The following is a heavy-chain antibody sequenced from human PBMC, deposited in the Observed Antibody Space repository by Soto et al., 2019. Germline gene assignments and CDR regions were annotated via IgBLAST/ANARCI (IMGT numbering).Heavy chain of an antibody. V-gene: IGHV3-33*01. CDR2: IWYDGSNK. CDR3: ATHTAMEPEHAFDI. J-gene: IGHJ3*02. Sequence: QVQLVESGGGVVQPGRSLRLSCAASGFTFSSYGMHWVRQAPGKGLEWVAVIWYDGSNKYYADSVKGRFTISRDNSKNTLYLQMNSLRAEDTAVYYCATHTAMEPEHAFDIWGQGTMVTVSS. D-gene: IGHD5-18*01. CDR1: GFTFSSYG.